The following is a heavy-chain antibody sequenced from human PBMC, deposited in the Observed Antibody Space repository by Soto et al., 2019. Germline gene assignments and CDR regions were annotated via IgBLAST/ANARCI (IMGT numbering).Heavy chain of an antibody. CDR1: GGSISRYY. J-gene: IGHJ6*02. CDR2: MYNTGST. V-gene: IGHV4-59*01. CDR3: ARDLWGYCGTDCYPLDV. Sequence: SETLSLTCTVSGGSISRYYWSWIRQPPGRGLEWIGYMYNTGSTVYNPPFKSRVTISVDTSKNQFSLKLNSVTAADTAVYYCARDLWGYCGTDCYPLDVWGQGTTVTVSS. D-gene: IGHD2-21*02.